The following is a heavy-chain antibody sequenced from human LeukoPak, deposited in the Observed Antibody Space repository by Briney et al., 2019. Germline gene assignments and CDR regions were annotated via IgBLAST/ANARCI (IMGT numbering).Heavy chain of an antibody. CDR2: ISGSGDST. CDR1: GFTFSSYA. V-gene: IGHV3-23*01. Sequence: GGSLRLSCASSGFTFSSYALSWVRQAPGKGLEWVSAISGSGDSTYYADSVKGRFSISRDNSKNTLFLQMNSLRAEDTAVYYCAKSSHAFGAFDIWGQGTMVTVSS. D-gene: IGHD3-16*01. J-gene: IGHJ3*02. CDR3: AKSSHAFGAFDI.